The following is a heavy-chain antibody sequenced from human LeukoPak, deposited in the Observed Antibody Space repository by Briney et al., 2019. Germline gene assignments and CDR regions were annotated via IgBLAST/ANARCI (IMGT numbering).Heavy chain of an antibody. V-gene: IGHV3-7*01. CDR2: MKQDGREK. J-gene: IGHJ6*04. D-gene: IGHD3-10*02. CDR3: AELGITMIGGV. Sequence: QPGGSLRLSCVASGFTFTNYWMTWVRQAPGKGLEWVANMKQDGREKYYVDSVKGRFTISRDNAKNSLYLQMNSLRAEDTAVYYCAELGITMIGGVWGKGTTVTISS. CDR1: GFTFTNYW.